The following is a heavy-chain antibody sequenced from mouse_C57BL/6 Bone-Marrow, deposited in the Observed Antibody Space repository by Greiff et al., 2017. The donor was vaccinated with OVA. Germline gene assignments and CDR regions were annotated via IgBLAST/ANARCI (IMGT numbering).Heavy chain of an antibody. Sequence: QVQLKESGAELMKPGASVKLSCKATGYTFTGYWIEWVKQRPGHGLEWIGEILPGSGRPNYNEKFKGKATFTADTSSNTAYMQLSSLTTEDSAIYYCARNPLRNSDYWGQGTTLTVSS. V-gene: IGHV1-9*01. CDR2: ILPGSGRP. CDR3: ARNPLRNSDY. J-gene: IGHJ2*01. D-gene: IGHD1-1*01. CDR1: GYTFTGYW.